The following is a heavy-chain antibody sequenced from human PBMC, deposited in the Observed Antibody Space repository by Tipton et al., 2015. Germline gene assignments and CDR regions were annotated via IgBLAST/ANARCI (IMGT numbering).Heavy chain of an antibody. Sequence: SLRLSCAASGFTFSHYGMHWVRQAPGKGLEWVAAVSYDGSLKFYADSVEGRFTISRDNYQNTLNLEMSSLRVEDTAVYYCAKDPLDRGPPGAELGNWFEAWGQGTLVTVSS. CDR2: VSYDGSLK. CDR1: GFTFSHYG. CDR3: AKDPLDRGPPGAELGNWFEA. V-gene: IGHV3-30*18. D-gene: IGHD1-7*01. J-gene: IGHJ5*02.